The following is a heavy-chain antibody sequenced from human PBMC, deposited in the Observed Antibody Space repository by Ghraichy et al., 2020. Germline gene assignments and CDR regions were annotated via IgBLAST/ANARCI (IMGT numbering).Heavy chain of an antibody. CDR3: ARGSVYSDYDVFDY. CDR1: GGSVSSFSYY. D-gene: IGHD5-12*01. Sequence: SETLSLTCSVSGGSVSSFSYYWTWIRQPPGKGLEWIGYINYAGSTNYNPSLKSRVTISVDTSKNHFSLRLTSVTAADTAVYYCARGSVYSDYDVFDYWGQGTLVTVSS. CDR2: INYAGST. V-gene: IGHV4-61*03. J-gene: IGHJ4*02.